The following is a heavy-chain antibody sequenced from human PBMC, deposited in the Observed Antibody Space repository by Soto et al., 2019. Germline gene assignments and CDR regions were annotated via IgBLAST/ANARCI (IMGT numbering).Heavy chain of an antibody. D-gene: IGHD2-21*02. V-gene: IGHV3-72*01. CDR1: RFTFSDHY. Sequence: PXECLRLSCAASRFTFSDHYMDWVRQAPGKGLEWVGRSRNKADSYITEYAASVKGRFTILRDDSKNSVYLQMNSLKTEGTAVYYCTREAEGTVVVTARAFDIWGQGTMVTVSS. CDR2: SRNKADSYIT. J-gene: IGHJ3*02. CDR3: TREAEGTVVVTARAFDI.